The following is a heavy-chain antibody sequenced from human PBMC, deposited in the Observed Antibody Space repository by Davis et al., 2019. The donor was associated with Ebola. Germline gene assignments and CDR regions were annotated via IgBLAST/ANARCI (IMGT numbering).Heavy chain of an antibody. CDR1: GYSFTKYW. V-gene: IGHV5-51*01. CDR2: IYPGDSDT. J-gene: IGHJ2*01. CDR3: ARHSSSSAWYFDL. D-gene: IGHD6-13*01. Sequence: GGSLRLSCKGSGYSFTKYWIGWVRQMPGKGLEWMGIIYPGDSDTRYSPSFQGQVTISAGKSISTAYLQWSSLKASDTAMYYCARHSSSSAWYFDLWGRGTLVTVSS.